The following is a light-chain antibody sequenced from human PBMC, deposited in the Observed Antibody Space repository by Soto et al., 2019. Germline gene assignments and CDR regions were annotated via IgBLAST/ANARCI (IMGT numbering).Light chain of an antibody. V-gene: IGKV2-30*01. Sequence: DVVMTQSPLSLPVTLGQPASMSCRSSQSLLYSDGSTFLNWFHQRPGQSPRRLIYKVSQRDSGVPDRFSGSGSGTDFTLKISRVEAEDVGVYYCMQGTHRPITFGGGTKVEIK. CDR3: MQGTHRPIT. CDR1: QSLLYSDGSTF. J-gene: IGKJ4*01. CDR2: KVS.